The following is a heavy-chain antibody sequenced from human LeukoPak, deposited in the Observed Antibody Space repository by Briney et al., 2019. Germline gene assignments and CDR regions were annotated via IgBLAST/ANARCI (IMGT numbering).Heavy chain of an antibody. J-gene: IGHJ4*02. Sequence: SETLSLTCTVSGGSISSYYWSWIRQPPGKGLEWIGYIYYSGSTNYNPSLQSRVTISVDTSKNQFSLKLSSVTAADTAVYYCVQGLATGGVVFDYWGQGTLVTVSS. V-gene: IGHV4-59*01. CDR3: VQGLATGGVVFDY. CDR1: GGSISSYY. CDR2: IYYSGST. D-gene: IGHD2-15*01.